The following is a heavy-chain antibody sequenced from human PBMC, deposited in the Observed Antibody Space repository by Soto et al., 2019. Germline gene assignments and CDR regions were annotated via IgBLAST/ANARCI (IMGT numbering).Heavy chain of an antibody. Sequence: GGSLRLSCAASGFTFSSYEMNWVRQAPGKGLEWVSYISSSGSTIYYADSVKGRFTISRDNAKNSLYLQMNSLRAEDTAVYYCAGAVLEWLFDYWGQGTLVTVSS. CDR3: AGAVLEWLFDY. D-gene: IGHD3-3*01. V-gene: IGHV3-48*03. CDR2: ISSSGSTI. CDR1: GFTFSSYE. J-gene: IGHJ4*02.